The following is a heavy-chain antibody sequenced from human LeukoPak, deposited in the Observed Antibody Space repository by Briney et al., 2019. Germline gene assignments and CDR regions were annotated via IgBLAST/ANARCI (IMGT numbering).Heavy chain of an antibody. CDR1: GGTFSSYA. CDR2: IIPIFGTA. Sequence: VASVKVSCKASGGTFSSYAISWVRQAPGQGLEWMGGIIPIFGTANYAQKFQGRVTITADESTSTAYMELSSLRSEDTAVYYCARVSIVGASSFDYWGQGTLVTVSS. V-gene: IGHV1-69*13. CDR3: ARVSIVGASSFDY. D-gene: IGHD1-26*01. J-gene: IGHJ4*02.